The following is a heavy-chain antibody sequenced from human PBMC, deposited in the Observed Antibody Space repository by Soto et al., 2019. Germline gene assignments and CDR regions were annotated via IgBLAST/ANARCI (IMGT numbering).Heavy chain of an antibody. J-gene: IGHJ5*02. CDR2: IYYSGST. V-gene: IGHV4-30-4*01. CDR1: GGSISSGDYY. Sequence: SETLSLTCTVSGGSISSGDYYWSWIRQPPGKGLEWIGYIYYSGSTYYNPSLKSRVTISVDTSKNQFSLKLSSVTAADTAVYYCARDLVPNWFDPSGQGTLVTVSS. CDR3: ARDLVPNWFDP.